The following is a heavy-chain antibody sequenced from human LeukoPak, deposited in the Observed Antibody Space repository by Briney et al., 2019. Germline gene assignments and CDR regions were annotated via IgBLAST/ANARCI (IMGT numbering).Heavy chain of an antibody. V-gene: IGHV4-39*07. D-gene: IGHD3-3*01. CDR3: AREVPYYDFWSGYSPQRYYMDV. J-gene: IGHJ6*03. CDR2: INHSGST. Sequence: PSETLSLTCTVSGGSISSGSYYWSWIRQPPGKGLEWIGEINHSGSTNYNPSLKSRVTISVDTSKNQFSLKLSSVTAAGTAVYYCAREVPYYDFWSGYSPQRYYMDVWGKGTTVTVSS. CDR1: GGSISSGSYY.